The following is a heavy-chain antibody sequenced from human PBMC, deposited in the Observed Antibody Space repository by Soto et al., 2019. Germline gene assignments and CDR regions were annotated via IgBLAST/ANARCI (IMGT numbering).Heavy chain of an antibody. CDR2: ISWNSGSI. J-gene: IGHJ6*02. Sequence: GGSLRLSCAASGFTFDDYAMHWVRQAPGKGLEWVSGISWNSGSIGYADSVKGRFTISRDNAKNSLYLQMNSLRAGDTALYYCAKDAAAKTVYYSSGMDVWGQGPTVTVS. D-gene: IGHD2-2*01. V-gene: IGHV3-9*01. CDR3: AKDAAAKTVYYSSGMDV. CDR1: GFTFDDYA.